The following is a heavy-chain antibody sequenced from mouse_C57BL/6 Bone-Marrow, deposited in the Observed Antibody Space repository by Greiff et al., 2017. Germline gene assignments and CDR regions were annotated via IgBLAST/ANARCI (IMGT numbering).Heavy chain of an antibody. J-gene: IGHJ4*01. CDR2: IYPGSGNT. CDR1: GYTFTDYY. D-gene: IGHD2-10*02. CDR3: ATYGNSDYYAMDY. V-gene: IGHV1-76*01. Sequence: QVQLQQSGAELVRPGASVKLSCKASGYTFTDYYINWVKQRPGQGLEWIARIYPGSGNTYYNEKFKGKATLTAEKSPSTAYMQLSSLTSEDSAVYFCATYGNSDYYAMDYWGQGTSVTVSS.